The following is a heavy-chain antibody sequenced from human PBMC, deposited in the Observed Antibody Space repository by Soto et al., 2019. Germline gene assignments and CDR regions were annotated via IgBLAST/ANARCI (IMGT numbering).Heavy chain of an antibody. CDR2: LYSSGNT. V-gene: IGHV4-4*07. CDR3: AGQNGNLGFY. D-gene: IGHD1-1*01. J-gene: IGHJ4*02. Sequence: QLQLQESGPGLVKPSETLSLTCTVSGVFMSAYRWNWIRQPAGKGMEWIGRLYSSGNTNDNLSLKSRAAMSVVTSKRQIYLRLTSVTAADTAVYYCAGQNGNLGFYWGPGTLVTV. CDR1: GVFMSAYR.